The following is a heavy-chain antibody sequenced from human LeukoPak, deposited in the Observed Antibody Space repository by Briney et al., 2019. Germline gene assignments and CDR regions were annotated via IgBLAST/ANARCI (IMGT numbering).Heavy chain of an antibody. Sequence: SETLSLTCAVYGGSFSGYYWSWIRQPPGKGLEWIGEINHSGSTNYNPSLKSRVTISVDTSKNQFSLNLTSVTAADTAVYYCARAMSIAARLQTIFDYWGQGTLVAVSS. CDR3: ARAMSIAARLQTIFDY. CDR1: GGSFSGYY. D-gene: IGHD6-6*01. CDR2: INHSGST. V-gene: IGHV4-34*01. J-gene: IGHJ4*02.